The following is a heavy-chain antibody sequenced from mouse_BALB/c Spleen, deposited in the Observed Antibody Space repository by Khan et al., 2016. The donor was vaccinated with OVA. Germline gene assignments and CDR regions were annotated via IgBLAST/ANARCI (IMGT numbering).Heavy chain of an antibody. CDR2: MWGDGST. J-gene: IGHJ3*01. CDR3: ARELRLGGFAY. CDR1: GFSLTDYG. V-gene: IGHV2-6-7*01. Sequence: QVQLKQSGPGLVAPSQSLSITCTVSGFSLTDYGVNWVRQPPGKGLEWLGMMWGDGSTDYNSVLKSRLSISKDNSKSQVFLKMNSLQTGEQARYYRARELRLGGFAYGGQGTLVTVSA. D-gene: IGHD1-2*01.